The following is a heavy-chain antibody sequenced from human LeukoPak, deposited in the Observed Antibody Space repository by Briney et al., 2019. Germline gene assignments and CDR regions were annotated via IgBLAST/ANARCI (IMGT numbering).Heavy chain of an antibody. D-gene: IGHD3-10*01. CDR1: GYSFTSYW. CDR2: IYPGDSDT. V-gene: IGHV5-51*01. CDR3: ARRAGGAMVRGVIFYFDY. J-gene: IGHJ4*02. Sequence: GEYLKIPCKGSGYSFTSYWIGWVRQMPGKGLEWRGIIYPGDSDTRYSPSFQGQVNISADKSTSTAYPQWSSLKASGTAMYYCARRAGGAMVRGVIFYFDYWGQGTLVTVSS.